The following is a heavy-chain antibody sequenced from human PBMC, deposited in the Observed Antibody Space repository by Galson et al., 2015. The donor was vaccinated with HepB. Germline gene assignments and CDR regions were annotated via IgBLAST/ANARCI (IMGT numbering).Heavy chain of an antibody. CDR3: ARTHITMVRGVIITKTQLDY. CDR2: IYPGDSDT. CDR1: GYSFTSYW. J-gene: IGHJ4*02. D-gene: IGHD3-10*01. Sequence: QSGAEVKKPGESLKISCKGSGYSFTSYWIGWVRQMPGKGLEWMGIIYPGDSDTRYSPSFQGQVTISADKSISTAYLQWSSLKASDTAMYYCARTHITMVRGVIITKTQLDYWGQGTLVTVSS. V-gene: IGHV5-51*01.